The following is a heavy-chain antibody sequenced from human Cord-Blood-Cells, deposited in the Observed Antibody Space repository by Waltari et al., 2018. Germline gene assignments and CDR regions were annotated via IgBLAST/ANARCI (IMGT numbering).Heavy chain of an antibody. J-gene: IGHJ5*02. CDR2: IYHSGST. V-gene: IGHV4-38-2*01. CDR1: GYSISGGYY. CDR3: ARPLTGYSSGWYWFDP. Sequence: QVQLQESGPGLVKPSETLSLTCAVSGYSISGGYYWGWIRQPPGKGLEWIGSIYHSGSTYYNPSLQSRVTISVDTSKNQFSLKLSSVTAADTAVYYCARPLTGYSSGWYWFDPWGQGTLVTVSS. D-gene: IGHD6-19*01.